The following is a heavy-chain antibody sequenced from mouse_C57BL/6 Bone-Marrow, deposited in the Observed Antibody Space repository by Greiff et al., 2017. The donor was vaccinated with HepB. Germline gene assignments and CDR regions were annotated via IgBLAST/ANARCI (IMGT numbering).Heavy chain of an antibody. J-gene: IGHJ1*03. CDR1: GYTFTSYW. D-gene: IGHD1-1*01. V-gene: IGHV1-55*01. CDR3: ARGSPLIRGPYFDV. Sequence: QVQLQQPGAELVKPGASVKMSCKAFGYTFTSYWITWVKQRPGQGLEWIGDIYPGSGSTNYNEKFKSKATLTVDTSSSTAYMQLSSLTSEDSAVYYCARGSPLIRGPYFDVWGTGTTVTVSS. CDR2: IYPGSGST.